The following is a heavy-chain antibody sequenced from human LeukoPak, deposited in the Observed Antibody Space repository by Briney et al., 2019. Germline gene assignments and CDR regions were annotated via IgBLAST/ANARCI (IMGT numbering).Heavy chain of an antibody. CDR2: IIPIFGTA. Sequence: ASVKVSCKASGGTFSSYAISWVRQAPGQGLEWMGGIIPIFGTANYAQKFQGRVTITADESTSTAYMELSSLRSEDTAVYYCASSGPTYYYDSSGYSYFDYWGQGTLVTVSS. CDR3: ASSGPTYYYDSSGYSYFDY. V-gene: IGHV1-69*13. J-gene: IGHJ4*02. CDR1: GGTFSSYA. D-gene: IGHD3-22*01.